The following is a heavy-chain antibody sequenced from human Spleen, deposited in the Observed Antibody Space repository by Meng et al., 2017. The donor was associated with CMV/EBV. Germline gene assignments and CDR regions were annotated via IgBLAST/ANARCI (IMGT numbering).Heavy chain of an antibody. CDR2: IYSDNSST. CDR3: AKGPYSLQLWLVG. V-gene: IGHV3-23*03. J-gene: IGHJ4*02. Sequence: ASGSTCSDYAMTWVRQAPGKGLEWVSVIYSDNSSTYYADSVKGRFTISRDNSKNTVYLQMNSLRAEDTAVYYCAKGPYSLQLWLVGWGQGTLVTVSS. D-gene: IGHD5-18*01. CDR1: GSTCSDYA.